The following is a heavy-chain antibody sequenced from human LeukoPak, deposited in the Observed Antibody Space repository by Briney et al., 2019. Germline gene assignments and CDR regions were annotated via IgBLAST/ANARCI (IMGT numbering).Heavy chain of an antibody. CDR1: GFTFSSYG. CDR2: ISFDGSNE. Sequence: GRSLRLSCAASGFTFSSYGMHWVRQSPGRGLEWVSFISFDGSNEFYADSLKGRFTISRDNSKDTLYLQMDSLRAEDTAVYYCAKRWELVDYWGQGTLVTVSS. CDR3: AKRWELVDY. J-gene: IGHJ4*02. V-gene: IGHV3-30*18. D-gene: IGHD1-26*01.